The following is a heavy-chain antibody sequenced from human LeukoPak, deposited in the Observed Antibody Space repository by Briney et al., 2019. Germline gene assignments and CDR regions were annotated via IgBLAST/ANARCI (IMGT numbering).Heavy chain of an antibody. CDR2: INHSGST. Sequence: PSETLSLTCAVYGGSLSGYYWSWIRQPPGKGLEWIGEINHSGSTNYNPSLKSRVTISVDTSKNQFSLKLSSVTAADTAVYYCARGVRWFDPWGQGTLVTVSS. CDR1: GGSLSGYY. V-gene: IGHV4-34*01. D-gene: IGHD6-6*01. CDR3: ARGVRWFDP. J-gene: IGHJ5*02.